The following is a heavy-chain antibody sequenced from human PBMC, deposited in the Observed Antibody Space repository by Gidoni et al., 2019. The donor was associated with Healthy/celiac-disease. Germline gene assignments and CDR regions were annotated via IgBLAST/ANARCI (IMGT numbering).Heavy chain of an antibody. Sequence: EVQLVESGGGLVQPGGSLRLSCAASGFTFSSYWMHWVRQAPGKGLVWVSRIKTDGSRTNYADSVKGRFTISRDNAKNTLYLQMNSLRVEDTAFYYCVSEPASGYWGQGTLVTVSS. CDR1: GFTFSSYW. V-gene: IGHV3-74*01. J-gene: IGHJ4*02. CDR2: IKTDGSRT. D-gene: IGHD3-3*01. CDR3: VSEPASGY.